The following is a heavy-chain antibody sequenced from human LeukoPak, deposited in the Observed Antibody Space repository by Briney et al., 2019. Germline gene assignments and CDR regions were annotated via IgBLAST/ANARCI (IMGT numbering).Heavy chain of an antibody. V-gene: IGHV4-59*08. J-gene: IGHJ5*02. D-gene: IGHD3-10*01. Sequence: SETLSLTCTVSGDSFSYFYWSWIRQPPGKGLEWIGYIYNSGSTNYNPSLKSRVTISLDTSKNQFSLKLSSVTAADTAVYYCAGGIDYYGSGFYRSDWFDPWGQGTLVTVSS. CDR3: AGGIDYYGSGFYRSDWFDP. CDR2: IYNSGST. CDR1: GDSFSYFY.